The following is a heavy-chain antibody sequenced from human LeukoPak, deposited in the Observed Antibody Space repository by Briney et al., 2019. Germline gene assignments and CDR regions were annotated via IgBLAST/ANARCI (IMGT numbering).Heavy chain of an antibody. J-gene: IGHJ4*02. Sequence: GESLKISCKGSGYSFTNYWIGWVRQMPGKGLEWMGIIFPGDSDTTYSPSFQGQVTISADKSINTAYLQWSSLKASDTAMYYCASSVSQTRFDYWGQGTQVTASS. CDR3: ASSVSQTRFDY. CDR1: GYSFTNYW. CDR2: IFPGDSDT. D-gene: IGHD1/OR15-1a*01. V-gene: IGHV5-51*01.